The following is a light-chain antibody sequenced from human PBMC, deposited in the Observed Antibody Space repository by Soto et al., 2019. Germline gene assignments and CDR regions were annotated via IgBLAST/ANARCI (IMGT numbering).Light chain of an antibody. CDR3: QQFSSYPLT. CDR1: QSISNN. Sequence: EIVMTQSPVTLSVSPGERATLSCMASQSISNNLAWYQQKPGQAPRLLIYDASSRATGIPDRFSGGGSGTDFTLTISRLEPEDFAVYYCQQFSSYPLTFGGGTKVDIK. CDR2: DAS. J-gene: IGKJ4*01. V-gene: IGKV3-20*01.